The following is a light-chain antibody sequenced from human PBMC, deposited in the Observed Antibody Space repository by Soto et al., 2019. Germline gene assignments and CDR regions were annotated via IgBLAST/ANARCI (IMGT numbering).Light chain of an antibody. CDR2: AST. CDR1: SSNIGAGFD. CDR3: QSYDTGMTGHVL. J-gene: IGLJ3*02. Sequence: QSVLTQPPSVSGAPGQRVTISCSGNSSNIGAGFDVHWYQQLPGAAPKLLIYASTNRPSGVPDLFSGSKSDTSASLAITGLQIDDEADDYCQSYDTGMTGHVLFGGGTKVTVL. V-gene: IGLV1-40*01.